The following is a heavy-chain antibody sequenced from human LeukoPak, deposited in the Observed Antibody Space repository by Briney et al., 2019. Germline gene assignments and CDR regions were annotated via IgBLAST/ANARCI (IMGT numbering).Heavy chain of an antibody. D-gene: IGHD6-19*01. V-gene: IGHV1-2*02. CDR1: GCTFTGYY. CDR3: ARDLYIAVAGGFDY. CDR2: INPNSGGT. J-gene: IGHJ4*02. Sequence: ASVKVSCKASGCTFTGYYMHWVRQAPGQGLEWMGWINPNSGGTNYAQKFQGRVTMTRDTSISTAYMELSRLRSDDTAVYYCARDLYIAVAGGFDYWGQGTLVTVSS.